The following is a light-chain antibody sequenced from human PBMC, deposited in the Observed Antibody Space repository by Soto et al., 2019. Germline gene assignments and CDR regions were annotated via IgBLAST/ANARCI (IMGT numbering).Light chain of an antibody. CDR3: QQYYSTPLT. J-gene: IGKJ4*01. CDR2: WAS. Sequence: DIVMTQSPDSLAVSLGERATINCKSSQSVLYSSYNKNHLAWYQQKPGQPPKLLIHWASTLEAAVPYRFSGSGAGTDFTLTISSLQAEDVAVYYCQQYYSTPLTFGGGTKVAIK. CDR1: QSVLYSSYNKNH. V-gene: IGKV4-1*01.